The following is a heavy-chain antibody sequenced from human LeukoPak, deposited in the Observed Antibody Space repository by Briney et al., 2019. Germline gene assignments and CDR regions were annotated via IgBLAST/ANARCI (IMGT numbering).Heavy chain of an antibody. J-gene: IGHJ3*02. CDR1: GFTFSSYS. CDR2: ISSSSSYI. D-gene: IGHD3-22*01. Sequence: GGSLRLSCAASGFTFSSYSMNWVRQAPGKGLEWVSSISSSSSYIYYADSVKGRFTISRDNAKNSLYLQMNSLRAEDTAVYYCARAAYDSSGYYLKLQRSGAFDIWGQGTMVTVSS. V-gene: IGHV3-21*01. CDR3: ARAAYDSSGYYLKLQRSGAFDI.